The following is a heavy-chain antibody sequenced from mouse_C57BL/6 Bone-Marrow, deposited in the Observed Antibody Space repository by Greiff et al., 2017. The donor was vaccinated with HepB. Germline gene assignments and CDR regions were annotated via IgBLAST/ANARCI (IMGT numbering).Heavy chain of an antibody. CDR1: GYTFTEYT. CDR2: FYPGSGSI. V-gene: IGHV1-62-2*01. J-gene: IGHJ1*03. D-gene: IGHD2-2*01. CDR3: ARQKSTMVTTWYFDV. Sequence: LVESGAELVKPGASVKLSCKASGYTFTEYTIHWVKQRSGQGLEWIGWFYPGSGSIKYNEKFKDKATLTADQSSSTVYMELSRLTSEDSAVYFCARQKSTMVTTWYFDVWGTGTTVTVSS.